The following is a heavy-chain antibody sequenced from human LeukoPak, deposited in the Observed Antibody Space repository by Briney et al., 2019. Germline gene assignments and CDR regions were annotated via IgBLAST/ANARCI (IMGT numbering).Heavy chain of an antibody. Sequence: GGSLRLSCAASGFTFSSYWMSWVRQAPGKGLEWVANIKQDGSEKYDVDSVKGRFTISRDNAKNTLYLQMNSLRAEDTAVYYCTTDKVGGYDDGYYYYYYMDVWGKGTTVTVSS. CDR3: TTDKVGGYDDGYYYYYYMDV. J-gene: IGHJ6*03. D-gene: IGHD5-12*01. V-gene: IGHV3-7*01. CDR2: IKQDGSEK. CDR1: GFTFSSYW.